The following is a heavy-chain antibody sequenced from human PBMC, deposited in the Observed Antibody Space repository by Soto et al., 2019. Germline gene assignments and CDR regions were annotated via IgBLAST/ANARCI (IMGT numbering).Heavy chain of an antibody. CDR2: IVPMFGTS. J-gene: IGHJ6*02. D-gene: IGHD3-16*01. V-gene: IGHV1-69*06. Sequence: QVQLVQSGAEVKKPGSSVKVSCKASGGTFSNHAISWVRQAPGQGLEWMGGIVPMFGTSNYARKFQGRVTTTADKSTNTAYMELSSLTSEDTAVYYCARGDDFDYYYGVDVWGQGTTVTVSS. CDR1: GGTFSNHA. CDR3: ARGDDFDYYYGVDV.